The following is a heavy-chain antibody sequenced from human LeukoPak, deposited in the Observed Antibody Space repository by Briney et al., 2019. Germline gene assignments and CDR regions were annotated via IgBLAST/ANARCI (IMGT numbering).Heavy chain of an antibody. D-gene: IGHD3-3*01. CDR2: ISYDGSNK. CDR3: ASWDFWSGYLSYYYYMDV. CDR1: EFILSSFD. Sequence: GGSLRLSCTPSEFILSSFDMHWVRQAPGKGLEWVAVISYDGSNKYYADSVKGRFTISRDNSKNTLYLQMNSLRAEDTAVYYCASWDFWSGYLSYYYYMDVWGKGTTVTVSS. V-gene: IGHV3-30*19. J-gene: IGHJ6*03.